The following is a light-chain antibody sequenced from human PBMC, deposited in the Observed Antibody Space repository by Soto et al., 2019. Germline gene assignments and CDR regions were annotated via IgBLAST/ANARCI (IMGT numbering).Light chain of an antibody. CDR2: GAS. V-gene: IGKV1-5*01. CDR1: HSLGRW. CDR3: QQYNTYST. J-gene: IGKJ4*01. Sequence: DIQMTQSPSTLSASVGDRVTITCRASHSLGRWLAWYQQKPGKAPKLLIYGASSLESGVPSRFSGSGYGTEFSLTISSLQHDDFATYYCQQYNTYSTFGGGTKVEV.